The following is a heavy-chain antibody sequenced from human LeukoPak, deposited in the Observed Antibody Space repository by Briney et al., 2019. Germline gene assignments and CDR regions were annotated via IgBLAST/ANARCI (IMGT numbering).Heavy chain of an antibody. CDR1: GYTFTSYG. J-gene: IGHJ4*02. Sequence: ASVKVSCKASGYTFTSYGISWVRQAPGQGHEWMGWISAYNGNTNYAQKLQGRVTMTTDTSTSTAYMELRSLRSDDTAVYYCARDRTIVGATVHGYWGQGTLVTVSS. CDR2: ISAYNGNT. CDR3: ARDRTIVGATVHGY. V-gene: IGHV1-18*01. D-gene: IGHD1-26*01.